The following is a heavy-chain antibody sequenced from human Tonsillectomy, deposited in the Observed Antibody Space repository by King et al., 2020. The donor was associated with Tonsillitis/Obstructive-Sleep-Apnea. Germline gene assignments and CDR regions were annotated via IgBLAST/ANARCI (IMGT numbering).Heavy chain of an antibody. Sequence: VQLVESGAEVMQPGASLKVSCKASGYTFTDYGITWVRQAPGQGLEWMGWISTYNGNTNYAQKFEGRVTMTTDTSTSTAYMELRSLRSDDTAVYYCARAFILTVTTYSPPVNYFYGMDFWGQGTTLTVSS. CDR1: GYTFTDYG. V-gene: IGHV1-18*04. D-gene: IGHD4-17*01. CDR3: ARAFILTVTTYSPPVNYFYGMDF. CDR2: ISTYNGNT. J-gene: IGHJ6*02.